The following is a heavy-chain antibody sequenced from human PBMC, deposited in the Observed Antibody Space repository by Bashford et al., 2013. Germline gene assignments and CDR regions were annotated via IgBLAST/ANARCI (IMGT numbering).Heavy chain of an antibody. CDR3: ARLLASGYSY. CDR2: IDPGDSNV. D-gene: IGHD3-3*01. Sequence: GRSLRSPVRVLDTALSTTGSAGCARCPGKGLEWMGRIDPGDSNVNFSPSFQGHVTISAVKSISTAYLQWSSLKASDTAMYYCARLLASGYSYWGQGTLVTVSS. V-gene: IGHV5-10-1*01. CDR1: DTALSTTG. J-gene: IGHJ4*02.